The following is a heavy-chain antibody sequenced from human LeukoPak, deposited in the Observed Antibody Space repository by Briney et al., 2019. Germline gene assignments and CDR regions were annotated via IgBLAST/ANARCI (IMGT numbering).Heavy chain of an antibody. V-gene: IGHV3-21*01. Sequence: GGSLRLSCAASGFTFSSYSMNWVRQAPGKGLEWVSSISSSSSYIYYADSVKGRFTISRDNAKNSLYLQMNSLRAEDTAVYYCARGVGAEYDAFDIWGQGTMVTVSS. CDR3: ARGVGAEYDAFDI. CDR2: ISSSSSYI. D-gene: IGHD1-26*01. J-gene: IGHJ3*02. CDR1: GFTFSSYS.